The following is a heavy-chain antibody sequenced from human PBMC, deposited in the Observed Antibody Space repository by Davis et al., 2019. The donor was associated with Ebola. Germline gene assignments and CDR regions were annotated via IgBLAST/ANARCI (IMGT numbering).Heavy chain of an antibody. CDR3: ARTSIVGTSTTASDI. CDR1: GYTFKNYA. V-gene: IGHV1-18*01. CDR2: ISAYNGNT. Sequence: AASVKVSCKASGYTFKNYAISWVRQAPGRGLEWMGWISAYNGNTNYAQILQGRVTMTTDTSTGTAYMELRSLRSDDTAVYFCARTSIVGTSTTASDIWGQGTKVTVSS. J-gene: IGHJ3*02. D-gene: IGHD1-26*01.